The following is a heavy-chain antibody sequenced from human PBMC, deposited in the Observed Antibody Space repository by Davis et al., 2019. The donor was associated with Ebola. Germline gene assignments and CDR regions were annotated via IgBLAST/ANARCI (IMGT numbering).Heavy chain of an antibody. CDR1: GVTFSNYG. V-gene: IGHV3-23*01. J-gene: IGHJ4*02. Sequence: PGGSLRLSCAASGVTFSNYGMSWVRRAPGRGLEWLSTISVSGDRTYDADSVKGRFTVSRDNSKNTLYLQMSSLRAEDTAVYYCAIDTSWVYGSGSPYWGQGSLVTVSS. CDR3: AIDTSWVYGSGSPY. D-gene: IGHD3-10*01. CDR2: ISVSGDRT.